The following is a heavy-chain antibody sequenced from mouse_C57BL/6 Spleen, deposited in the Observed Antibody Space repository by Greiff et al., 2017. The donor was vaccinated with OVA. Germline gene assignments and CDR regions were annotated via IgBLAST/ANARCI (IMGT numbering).Heavy chain of an antibody. CDR1: GYTFTSYW. CDR2: IHPNSGST. D-gene: IGHD2-3*01. J-gene: IGHJ1*03. V-gene: IGHV1-64*01. CDR3: ASIYDGYYVWYFDV. Sequence: QVQLQQPGAELVKPGASVTLSCKASGYTFTSYWMHWVKQRPGQGLEWIGMIHPNSGSTNYNEKFKSKATLTVDKSSSTAYMQLSSLTSEDSAVYYCASIYDGYYVWYFDVWGTGTTVTVSS.